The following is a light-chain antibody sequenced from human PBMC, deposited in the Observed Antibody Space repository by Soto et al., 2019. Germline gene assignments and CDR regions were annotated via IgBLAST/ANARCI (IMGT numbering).Light chain of an antibody. Sequence: DIQMTQSPSTLSASVGDRVTITCRASQSISSWLAWYQQKPGKAPNLLIYKASTLESGVPSRFSGSGSGTEFTLTISGLQPDDFATYYCQQYNSLWTFGQGTKVDIK. J-gene: IGKJ1*01. CDR3: QQYNSLWT. V-gene: IGKV1-5*03. CDR1: QSISSW. CDR2: KAS.